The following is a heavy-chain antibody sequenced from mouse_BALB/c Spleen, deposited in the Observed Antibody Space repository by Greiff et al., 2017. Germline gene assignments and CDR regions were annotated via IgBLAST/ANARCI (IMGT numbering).Heavy chain of an antibody. V-gene: IGHV2-2*02. CDR3: ASPGNYWFAY. CDR1: GFSLTSYG. J-gene: IGHJ3*01. Sequence: VQLVESGPGLVQPSQSLSITCTVSGFSLTSYGVHWVRQSPGKGLEWLGVIWSGGSTDYNAAFISRLSISKDNSKSQVFFKMNSLQANDTAIYYCASPGNYWFAYWGQGTLVTVSA. CDR2: IWSGGST. D-gene: IGHD2-1*01.